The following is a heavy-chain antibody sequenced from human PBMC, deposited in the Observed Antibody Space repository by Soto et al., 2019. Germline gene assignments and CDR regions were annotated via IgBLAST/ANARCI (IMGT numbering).Heavy chain of an antibody. D-gene: IGHD5-18*01. CDR2: ISYDGSNK. Sequence: PGGSLRLSCAASGFTFSSYGMHWVRQAPGKGLEWVAVISYDGSNKYYADSVKGRFTISRDNSKNTLYLQMNSLRAEDTAVYYCAKDLIRFGYSYGPVHDYWGQGTLVTVSS. CDR1: GFTFSSYG. CDR3: AKDLIRFGYSYGPVHDY. V-gene: IGHV3-30*18. J-gene: IGHJ4*02.